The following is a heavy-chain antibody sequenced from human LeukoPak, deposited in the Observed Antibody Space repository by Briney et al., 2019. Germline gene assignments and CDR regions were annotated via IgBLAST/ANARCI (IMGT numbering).Heavy chain of an antibody. CDR1: GFTFSSCN. Sequence: GGSLRLSCAASGFTFSSCNMKWVRQAPGKGLEWVSHISSGSSEIYYADSVKGRFTVSRDNAKNSLYLQMNDLRAEDMGVYYCARDSGRGGSCDYWGQGSLVTVSS. J-gene: IGHJ4*02. CDR3: ARDSGRGGSCDY. V-gene: IGHV3-21*05. D-gene: IGHD1-26*01. CDR2: ISSGSSEI.